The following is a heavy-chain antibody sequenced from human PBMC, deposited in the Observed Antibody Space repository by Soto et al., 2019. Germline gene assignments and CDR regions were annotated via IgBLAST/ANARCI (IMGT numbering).Heavy chain of an antibody. V-gene: IGHV3-7*01. CDR2: IWPDGRES. CDR1: GLTFSSHY. J-gene: IGHJ4*02. CDR3: ATDLNWRNF. Sequence: EVQLVESGGGSVQPGGSLRLSCAVSGLTFSSHYMTWVRQAPGEGLEWVASIWPDGRESYYVDSVEGRFTLSRDNAKNALYLEMNSLRADETAVYYCATDLNWRNFWGQGTLVTVSS.